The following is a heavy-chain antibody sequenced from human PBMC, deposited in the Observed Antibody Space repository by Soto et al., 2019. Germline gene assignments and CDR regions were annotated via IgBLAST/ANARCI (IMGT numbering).Heavy chain of an antibody. CDR2: ITYIGST. J-gene: IGHJ4*02. CDR1: GGSISRGDHY. V-gene: IGHV4-31*03. D-gene: IGHD3-3*01. Sequence: QVQLPESGPGLVKPSQTLSLPCTVSGGSISRGDHYWNWIRQHPGKGLEWIGYITYIGSTYYNPSLKSRVTISVYTSKNQFSLKLSSVTAADTAVYYCARESGGSLFGSYYDDWGQGPLVVVSS. CDR3: ARESGGSLFGSYYDD.